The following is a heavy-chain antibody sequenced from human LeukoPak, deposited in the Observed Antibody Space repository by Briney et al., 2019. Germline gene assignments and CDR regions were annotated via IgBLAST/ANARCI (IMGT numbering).Heavy chain of an antibody. CDR1: GGSISSYY. J-gene: IGHJ4*02. CDR2: IYTSGST. CDR3: ARLSDIVVVTAASFDY. Sequence: SETLSLTCAVSGGSISSYYWSWIRQPAGKGLEWIGRIYTSGSTNYNPSLKSRVTMSVDTSKNQFSLKLSSVTAADTAVYYCARLSDIVVVTAASFDYWGQGTLVTVSS. V-gene: IGHV4-4*07. D-gene: IGHD2-21*02.